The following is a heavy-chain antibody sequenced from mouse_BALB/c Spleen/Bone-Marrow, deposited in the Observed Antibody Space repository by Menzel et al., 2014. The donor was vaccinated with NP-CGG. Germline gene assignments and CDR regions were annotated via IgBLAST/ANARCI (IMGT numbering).Heavy chain of an antibody. CDR2: ISSGSSTV. Sequence: EVKLVESGGGLVQPAGSRKLSCAASGFTFSSFGMHWVRQAPEKGLEWVAYISSGSSTVFYADTVKGRFTVSRDNPKNTLFLQMSSLRSEDTAMYYCARSRGNFEDFDYWGQGTTLTVSS. CDR1: GFTFSSFG. J-gene: IGHJ2*01. V-gene: IGHV5-17*02. CDR3: ARSRGNFEDFDY. D-gene: IGHD2-1*01.